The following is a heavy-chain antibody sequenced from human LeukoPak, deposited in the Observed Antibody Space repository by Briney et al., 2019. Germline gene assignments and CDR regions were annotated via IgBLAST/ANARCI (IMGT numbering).Heavy chain of an antibody. Sequence: GESLRLSCATSGFTFSTYGRHWVRQAPGKGLEWVAFIGYDGSEIHYADSVKGRFTISRDNSKNTVHLQMGGLRGEDTAVYYCAKRGKDSPGYYNYFDSWGQGTLVTVSS. J-gene: IGHJ4*02. CDR1: GFTFSTYG. V-gene: IGHV3-30*02. CDR2: IGYDGSEI. CDR3: AKRGKDSPGYYNYFDS. D-gene: IGHD3-22*01.